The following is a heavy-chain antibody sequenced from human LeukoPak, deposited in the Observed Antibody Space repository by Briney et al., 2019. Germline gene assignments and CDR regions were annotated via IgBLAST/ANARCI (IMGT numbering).Heavy chain of an antibody. CDR3: ARVGRIKQYSSRWYVWFGP. V-gene: IGHV1-2*02. D-gene: IGHD6-13*01. Sequence: ASVKVSCLASGYTFTGYYMHWVRQAPGQGLEWMGWINPKSGGTNYAQKFQGRVTMTRDTSISTAYMELSRLRSDDTAVYYGARVGRIKQYSSRWYVWFGPWGQGTLVTVSS. CDR2: INPKSGGT. J-gene: IGHJ5*02. CDR1: GYTFTGYY.